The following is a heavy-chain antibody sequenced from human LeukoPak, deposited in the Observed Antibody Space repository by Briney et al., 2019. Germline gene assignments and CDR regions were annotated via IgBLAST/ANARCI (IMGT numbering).Heavy chain of an antibody. Sequence: SGGSLRLSCAASGFTFNSYPMYWIRQAPGRGLEWVAVVSNDGNKKYYADSVKGRFTISRDQSKNTLYLQMNSLRAEDTALYYCARESYGDYYIDYWGQGTLVTVSS. J-gene: IGHJ4*02. CDR1: GFTFNSYP. CDR2: VSNDGNKK. CDR3: ARESYGDYYIDY. D-gene: IGHD4-17*01. V-gene: IGHV3-30-3*01.